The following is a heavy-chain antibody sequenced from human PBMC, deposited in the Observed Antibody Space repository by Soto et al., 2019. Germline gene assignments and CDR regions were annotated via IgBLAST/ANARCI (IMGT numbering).Heavy chain of an antibody. J-gene: IGHJ4*02. CDR2: ISGYNDKT. Sequence: QVRLVQSGAEVKKPGASVKVSCKASGYIFTSYGITWVRQAPGQGLEWMGWISGYNDKTTYAQNFQSRVTMTTDRSTSTAYMELRSLRSDDTALYYCTRDNRFSDYGGNHYFDYWGQGTLVTVSS. D-gene: IGHD4-17*01. V-gene: IGHV1-18*01. CDR3: TRDNRFSDYGGNHYFDY. CDR1: GYIFTSYG.